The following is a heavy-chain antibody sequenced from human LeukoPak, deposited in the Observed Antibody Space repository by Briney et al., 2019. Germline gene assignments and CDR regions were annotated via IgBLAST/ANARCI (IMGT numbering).Heavy chain of an antibody. J-gene: IGHJ3*02. D-gene: IGHD2-2*01. CDR3: ARVVVVVPAALWSSSSSAFDI. CDR1: GYTFTGYY. V-gene: IGHV1-2*02. Sequence: ASVKVSCKASGYTFTGYYMHWVRQAPGQGLEWMGWINPNSGGTNYAQKFQGRVTMTRDTSISTAYMELSRLRSDDTAVYYCARVVVVVPAALWSSSSSAFDIWGQGTMVTVSS. CDR2: INPNSGGT.